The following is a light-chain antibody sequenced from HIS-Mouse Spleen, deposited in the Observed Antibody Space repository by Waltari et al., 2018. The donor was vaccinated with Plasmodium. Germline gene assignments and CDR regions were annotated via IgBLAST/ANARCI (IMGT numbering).Light chain of an antibody. J-gene: IGKJ5*01. CDR3: QQANSFPPSIT. CDR1: QGISSA. CDR2: DAS. Sequence: AIQLTQSPSSLSASVGDRVTITCRASQGISSALAWYHQKPGKAPKLLIYDASSLESGVPSRCSGSGSGTDFTLTISSLQPEDFATYYCQQANSFPPSITFGQGTRLEIK. V-gene: IGKV1-13*02.